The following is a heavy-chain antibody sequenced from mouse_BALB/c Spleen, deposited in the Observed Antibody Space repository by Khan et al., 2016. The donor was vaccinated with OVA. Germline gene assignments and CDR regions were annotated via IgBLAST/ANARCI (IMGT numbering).Heavy chain of an antibody. D-gene: IGHD4-1*01. CDR2: IYPGSDST. V-gene: IGHV1-77*01. J-gene: IGHJ3*01. Sequence: QVQLKESGPELVKPGASVKMSCKASGYTFTDYVMNWVKQRNGQGLEWIGQIYPGSDSTYYNEKFKGKATLTTDRSSNTAYMQRSNLTSEDSAVYFWARAGWDVFAYWGQGTLVTVSA. CDR1: GYTFTDYV. CDR3: ARAGWDVFAY.